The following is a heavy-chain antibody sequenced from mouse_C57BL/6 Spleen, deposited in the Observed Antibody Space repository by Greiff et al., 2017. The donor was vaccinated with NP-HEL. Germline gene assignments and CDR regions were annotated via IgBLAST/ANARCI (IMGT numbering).Heavy chain of an antibody. D-gene: IGHD1-1*01. J-gene: IGHJ2*01. CDR3: ASSYGSGYYFDY. V-gene: IGHV1-52*01. CDR1: GYTFTSYW. Sequence: QVQLQQPGAELVRPGSSVKLSCKASGYTFTSYWMHWVKQRPIQGLEWIGNIDPSDSETHYNQKFKDKATLTVDKSSSTAYMQLSSLTSEDSAVYYCASSYGSGYYFDYWGQGTTLTVSS. CDR2: IDPSDSET.